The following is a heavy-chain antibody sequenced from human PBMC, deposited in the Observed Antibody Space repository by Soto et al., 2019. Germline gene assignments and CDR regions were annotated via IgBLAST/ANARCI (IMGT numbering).Heavy chain of an antibody. D-gene: IGHD4-17*01. Sequence: GGSLRLSCAASGFPFWTYEMNWVRQAPGKGLEWVSYVSSSGNNINYADSVKGRFTISRDNANNSLSLQMNSLRADDSAVYYCARARTGDFWGQETLVTAPQ. CDR3: ARARTGDF. CDR1: GFPFWTYE. V-gene: IGHV3-48*03. CDR2: VSSSGNNI. J-gene: IGHJ4*02.